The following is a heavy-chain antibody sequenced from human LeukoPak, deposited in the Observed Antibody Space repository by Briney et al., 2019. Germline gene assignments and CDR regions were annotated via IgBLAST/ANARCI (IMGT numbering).Heavy chain of an antibody. CDR2: IKSKTDGGTT. CDR3: TTPRFPRYYDSSGADY. Sequence: GGSLRLSCAASGFTFSNAWMSWVRQAPGKGLEWVGRIKSKTDGGTTDYAAPVKGRFTISRDDSKNTLYLQMNSLKTEDTAVYYCTTPRFPRYYDSSGADYWGQGTLVTVSS. CDR1: GFTFSNAW. J-gene: IGHJ4*02. V-gene: IGHV3-15*01. D-gene: IGHD3-22*01.